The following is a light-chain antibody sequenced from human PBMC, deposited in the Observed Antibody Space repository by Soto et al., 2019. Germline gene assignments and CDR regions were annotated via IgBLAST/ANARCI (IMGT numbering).Light chain of an antibody. CDR3: QHYDSSLWT. J-gene: IGKJ1*01. CDR1: QSVSSTN. Sequence: EIVLTQSPGTLSLSPRERATLSCRASQSVSSTNLAWYQQQPGQAPRLLIYDASSRATGIPDRFSGSGSGTDFTITISRLEPEDFAVYYCQHYDSSLWTFGQGTQVEIK. V-gene: IGKV3-20*01. CDR2: DAS.